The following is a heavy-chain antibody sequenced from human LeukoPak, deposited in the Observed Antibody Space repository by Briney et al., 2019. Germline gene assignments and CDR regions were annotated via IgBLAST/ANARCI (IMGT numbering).Heavy chain of an antibody. J-gene: IGHJ6*02. V-gene: IGHV4-34*01. Sequence: SETLSLTCAVYGGSFSGYYWSWIRQPPGEGLEWIGEINHSGSTNYNPSLKSRVTISVDTSKNQFSLKLSSVTAADTAVYYCARDLTIFGVVMTYYGMDVWGQGTTVTVSS. D-gene: IGHD3-3*01. CDR3: ARDLTIFGVVMTYYGMDV. CDR1: GGSFSGYY. CDR2: INHSGST.